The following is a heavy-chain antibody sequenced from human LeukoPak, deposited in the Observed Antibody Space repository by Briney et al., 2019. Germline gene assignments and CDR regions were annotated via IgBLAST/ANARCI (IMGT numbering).Heavy chain of an antibody. CDR2: IRYDGSNK. V-gene: IGHV3-30*02. J-gene: IGHJ4*02. CDR3: AKFSGRDIVVVPAAFDY. D-gene: IGHD2-2*01. CDR1: GFTFGTHA. Sequence: GGSLRLSCVASGFTFGTHAMSWVRQAPGKGLEWVAFIRYDGSNKYYADSVKGRFTISRDNSKNTLYLQMNSLRAEDTAVYYCAKFSGRDIVVVPAAFDYWGQGTLVTVSS.